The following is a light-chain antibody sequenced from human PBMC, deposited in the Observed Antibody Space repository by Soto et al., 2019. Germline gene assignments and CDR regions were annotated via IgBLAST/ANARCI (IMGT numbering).Light chain of an antibody. Sequence: IALTQSPGTLSLSPGEGATLSCRASQSVSSSSLAWYQQKPGQAPRLLIYGASSRATGIPDRFSGSGSGADFTLTISRLEPEDFAVYFCQQYGSSPYTFGQGTKLEIK. CDR2: GAS. CDR1: QSVSSSS. V-gene: IGKV3-20*01. CDR3: QQYGSSPYT. J-gene: IGKJ2*01.